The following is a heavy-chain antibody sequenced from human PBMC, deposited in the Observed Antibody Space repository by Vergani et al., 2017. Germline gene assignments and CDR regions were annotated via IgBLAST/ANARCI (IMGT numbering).Heavy chain of an antibody. Sequence: QVQLQESGPGLVKPSQTLSLTCTVSGGSINSHNYYWSWIRQPAGKGLEWIGRIHTSGSTNYNPSLKSRVTMSEDTSKNQFSLNLTSVTAADTAVYFCARGGSYYDSSGYYERPFDYWGQGTLVTVSS. V-gene: IGHV4-61*02. CDR1: GGSINSHNYY. CDR2: IHTSGST. D-gene: IGHD3-22*01. J-gene: IGHJ4*02. CDR3: ARGGSYYDSSGYYERPFDY.